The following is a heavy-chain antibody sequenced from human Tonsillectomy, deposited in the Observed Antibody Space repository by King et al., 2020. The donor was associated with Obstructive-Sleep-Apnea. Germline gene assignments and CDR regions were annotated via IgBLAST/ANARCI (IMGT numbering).Heavy chain of an antibody. Sequence: VQLVESGGGVVRPGGSLRLSCAASGFIFDDYGMSWVRQAPGKGLEWVSGINWNGGSTGYADSVKGRFTISRDSAKKSLYLQMNSLRVEDTALYHCARDLIVGARITDSFDIWGQGTMVTVSS. CDR3: ARDLIVGARITDSFDI. V-gene: IGHV3-20*01. J-gene: IGHJ3*02. CDR1: GFIFDDYG. D-gene: IGHD1-26*01. CDR2: INWNGGST.